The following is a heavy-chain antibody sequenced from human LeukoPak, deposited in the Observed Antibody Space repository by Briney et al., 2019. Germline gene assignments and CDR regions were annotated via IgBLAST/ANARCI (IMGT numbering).Heavy chain of an antibody. Sequence: GGSLRLSCAASGFTFSNYWMHWVRQAPGKGLVWVSRIHSDGSSTRYADSVKGRFTISRDNAKNTLYLQMDSLRAEDTAVYYCARARSGFYSDYWGQGTLVTVSS. V-gene: IGHV3-74*01. J-gene: IGHJ4*02. CDR1: GFTFSNYW. CDR2: IHSDGSST. D-gene: IGHD1-26*01. CDR3: ARARSGFYSDY.